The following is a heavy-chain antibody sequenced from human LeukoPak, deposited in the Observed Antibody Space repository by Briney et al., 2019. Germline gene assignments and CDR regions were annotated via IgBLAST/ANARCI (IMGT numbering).Heavy chain of an antibody. J-gene: IGHJ6*02. CDR3: AKDGSRWFGELFHYYYGMDV. V-gene: IGHV3-9*01. CDR2: ISWNSGSI. D-gene: IGHD3-10*01. Sequence: PGGSLRLSCAASGFTFDDYAMHWVWQAPGKGLEWVSGISWNSGSIGYADSVKGRFTISRDNAKNSLYLQMNSLRAEDTALYYCAKDGSRWFGELFHYYYGMDVWGQGTTVTVSS. CDR1: GFTFDDYA.